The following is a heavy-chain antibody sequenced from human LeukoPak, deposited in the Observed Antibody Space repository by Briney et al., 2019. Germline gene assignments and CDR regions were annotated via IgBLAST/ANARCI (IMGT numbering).Heavy chain of an antibody. CDR2: INPNSGGT. CDR1: GYTFTGYY. CDR3: AREDYCDSGSFDP. Sequence: ASVKVSCKASGYTFTGYYMHWVRQAPGQGLEWMGWINPNSGGTNYAQKFQVRVTMTRNTSISTAYMELSSLRSEDTAVYYCAREDYCDSGSFDPWGQGTLVTVSS. D-gene: IGHD3-22*01. J-gene: IGHJ5*02. V-gene: IGHV1-2*02.